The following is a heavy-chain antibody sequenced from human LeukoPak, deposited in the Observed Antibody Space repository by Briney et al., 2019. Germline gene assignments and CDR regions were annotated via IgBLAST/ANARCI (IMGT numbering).Heavy chain of an antibody. CDR1: GLTFSSYS. Sequence: PGRSLRLSCAASGLTFSSYSMNWVRQAPGKGLEWVSSISTSSSYIHYADSVKGRFTISRDNARNSLYLQMNSLRAEDTAVYYCARGLGGVDYWGQGTLVTVSS. CDR3: ARGLGGVDY. J-gene: IGHJ4*02. D-gene: IGHD3-10*01. CDR2: ISTSSSYI. V-gene: IGHV3-21*01.